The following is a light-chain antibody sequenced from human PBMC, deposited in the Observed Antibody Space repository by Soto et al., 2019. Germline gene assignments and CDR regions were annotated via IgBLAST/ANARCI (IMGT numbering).Light chain of an antibody. CDR1: QSVSSSY. Sequence: EIVLKQSPGTLSLSPGERATLSCRASQSVSSSYLAWYQTKPAQAPSLXXYGASSRATGIPGRFSGSGSGTDFTLTISRLEPEDFAAYYCQQYGSSPEWTFGQGTKVDI. CDR2: GAS. J-gene: IGKJ1*01. V-gene: IGKV3-20*01. CDR3: QQYGSSPEWT.